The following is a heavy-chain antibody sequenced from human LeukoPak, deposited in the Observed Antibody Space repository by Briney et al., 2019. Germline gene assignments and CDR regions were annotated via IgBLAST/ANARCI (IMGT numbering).Heavy chain of an antibody. Sequence: GGSLRLSCAAPGFTFSSYWMSWVRQAPGKGLEWVANIKQDGSEKYYVDSVKGRFTISRDNAKNSLYLQMNSLRAEDTAVYYCARGADIVATFDYWGQGTLVTVSS. CDR1: GFTFSSYW. V-gene: IGHV3-7*01. CDR2: IKQDGSEK. D-gene: IGHD5-12*01. J-gene: IGHJ4*02. CDR3: ARGADIVATFDY.